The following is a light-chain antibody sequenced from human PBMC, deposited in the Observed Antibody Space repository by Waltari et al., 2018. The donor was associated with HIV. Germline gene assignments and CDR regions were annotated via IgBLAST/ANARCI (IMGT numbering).Light chain of an antibody. V-gene: IGLV1-47*01. CDR3: AAWDDILRGWR. Sequence: QSVLTQPPSASGTPGQRVTISCSGGSSKIGSHYVYWYQQFPGTAPKLLIYTDNQRASGVPGRFPGSKSGTAASRAISGLRSEDEADYYCAAWDDILRGWRFGGGTKLTVL. J-gene: IGLJ3*02. CDR2: TDN. CDR1: SSKIGSHY.